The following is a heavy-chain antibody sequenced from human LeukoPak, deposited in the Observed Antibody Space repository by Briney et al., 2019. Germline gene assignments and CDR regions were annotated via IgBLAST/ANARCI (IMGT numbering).Heavy chain of an antibody. CDR1: GGSISSTNYY. Sequence: SETLSLTCTASGGSISSTNYYWGRIRQPPGKGLEWIGSIYYSGSTYYNPSLKSRLTISLDTSKNQFSLRLSSVTAADTAFYYCARRYNWNDRWDWGQGTLVTVSP. CDR2: IYYSGST. D-gene: IGHD1-1*01. CDR3: ARRYNWNDRWD. J-gene: IGHJ4*02. V-gene: IGHV4-39*07.